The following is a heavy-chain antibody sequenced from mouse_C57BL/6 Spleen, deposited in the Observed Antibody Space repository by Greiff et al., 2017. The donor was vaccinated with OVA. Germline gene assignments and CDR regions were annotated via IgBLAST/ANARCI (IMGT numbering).Heavy chain of an antibody. CDR3: AREGYSNYGY. CDR1: GYTFTSYW. J-gene: IGHJ2*01. D-gene: IGHD2-5*01. Sequence: VQLQQPGAELVKPGASVKLSCKASGYTFTSYWMQWVKQRPGQGLEWIGEIDPSDSYTNYNQKFKGKATLTVDTSSSTAYMQLSSLTSEDSAVYYCAREGYSNYGYWGQGTTLTVSS. V-gene: IGHV1-50*01. CDR2: IDPSDSYT.